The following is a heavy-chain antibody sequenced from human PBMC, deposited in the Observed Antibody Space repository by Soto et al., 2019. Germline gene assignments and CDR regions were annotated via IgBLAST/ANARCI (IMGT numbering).Heavy chain of an antibody. V-gene: IGHV1-3*04. J-gene: IGHJ4*02. CDR3: ARGGSSLNRGVMYYFDN. CDR2: INTANGNT. Sequence: QVQLVQSGAEVKKPGASVRISCKASGYAFAAYAIQWVRQAPGQGLEWMGWINTANGNTKIAQNFQGTVSFTRDISAKPAFMVLSSLTSEDTAVYYCARGGSSLNRGVMYYFDNWGQGTPVTVSS. D-gene: IGHD3-10*01. CDR1: GYAFAAYA.